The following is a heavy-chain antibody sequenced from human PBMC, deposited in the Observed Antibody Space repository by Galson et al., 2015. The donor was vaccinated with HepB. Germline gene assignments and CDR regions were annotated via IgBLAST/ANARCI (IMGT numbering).Heavy chain of an antibody. V-gene: IGHV3-30-3*01. J-gene: IGHJ5*02. CDR1: GFTFSSYA. Sequence: SLRLSCAASGFTFSSYAMHWVRQAPGKGLEWVAVISYDGSNKYYADSVKGRFTISRDNSKNTLYLQMNSLRAEDTAVYYCARDPSCSSTSCYLYSSSSNWFDPWGQGTLVTVSS. D-gene: IGHD2-2*01. CDR3: ARDPSCSSTSCYLYSSSSNWFDP. CDR2: ISYDGSNK.